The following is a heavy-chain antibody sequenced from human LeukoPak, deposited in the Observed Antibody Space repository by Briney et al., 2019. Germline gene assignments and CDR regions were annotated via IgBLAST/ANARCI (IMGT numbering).Heavy chain of an antibody. V-gene: IGHV3-21*01. CDR1: GFTFSSYW. CDR2: ISSSSSYV. J-gene: IGHJ6*02. CDR3: AREADYDFWSGYYIFYYYYGMDV. Sequence: PGGSLRLSCAASGFTFSSYWMNWVRQAPGKGLEWVSSISSSSSYVYYADSVKGRFTISRDNVKNSLYLQMNSLRAEDTAVYYCAREADYDFWSGYYIFYYYYGMDVWGQGTTVTVSS. D-gene: IGHD3-3*01.